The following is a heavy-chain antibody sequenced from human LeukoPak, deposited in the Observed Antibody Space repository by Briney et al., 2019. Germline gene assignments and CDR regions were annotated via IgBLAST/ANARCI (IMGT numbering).Heavy chain of an antibody. Sequence: SETLSLTCTVSGGSLSSYYWSWIRQPPGKGLGWIGYIYYSGSTNYNPSLKRRVTISVDTSKNQFSLKLSSVTAADTAVYYCARTQSYFDYWGQGTLVTVSS. V-gene: IGHV4-59*01. CDR3: ARTQSYFDY. CDR2: IYYSGST. J-gene: IGHJ4*02. CDR1: GGSLSSYY. D-gene: IGHD2-21*01.